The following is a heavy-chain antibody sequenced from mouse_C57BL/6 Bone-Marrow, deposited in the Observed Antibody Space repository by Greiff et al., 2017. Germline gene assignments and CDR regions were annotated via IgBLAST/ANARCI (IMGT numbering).Heavy chain of an antibody. J-gene: IGHJ2*01. D-gene: IGHD4-1*01. CDR1: GFTFSSYG. CDR3: ARHGRFDY. V-gene: IGHV5-6*01. CDR2: ISSGGSYT. Sequence: EVQVVESGGDLVKPGGSLKLSCAASGFTFSSYGMSWVRQTPDKRLEWVATISSGGSYTYYPDSVKGRFTISRDNAKNTRYLQMSSLKSEDTAMYYCARHGRFDYWGQGTTLTVSS.